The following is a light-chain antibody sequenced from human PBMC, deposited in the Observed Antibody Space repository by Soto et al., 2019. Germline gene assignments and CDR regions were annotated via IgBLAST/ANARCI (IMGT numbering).Light chain of an antibody. CDR3: ISFTSSSPL. CDR1: SSDVGGYNY. CDR2: EVS. J-gene: IGLJ1*01. Sequence: QSALTQPASVSGSPGQSITISCTGTSSDVGGYNYVSWYQQHPGKAPKLIIYEVSNRPSGVASRFSGSKSGNTASLTISGLQAEDEADYYCISFTSSSPLLGTGTKLTVL. V-gene: IGLV2-14*01.